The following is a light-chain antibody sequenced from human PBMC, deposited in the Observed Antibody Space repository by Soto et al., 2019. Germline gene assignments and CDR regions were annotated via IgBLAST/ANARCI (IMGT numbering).Light chain of an antibody. V-gene: IGKV3-11*01. CDR2: DAS. CDR1: QSVSSY. CDR3: QQRSNQLT. J-gene: IGKJ1*01. Sequence: EIVLTQSPATLSLSPGEKATISCRASQSVSSYLAWYQQKPGQAPRLLIYDASNRATGIPARFSGSGSGTDFTLTISSLEPEDFAVYYCQQRSNQLTFGQGTKVDIK.